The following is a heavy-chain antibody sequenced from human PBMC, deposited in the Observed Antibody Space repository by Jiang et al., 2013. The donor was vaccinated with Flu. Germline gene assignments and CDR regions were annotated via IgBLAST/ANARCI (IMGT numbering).Heavy chain of an antibody. J-gene: IGHJ3*02. V-gene: IGHV4-4*07. Sequence: GLVKPSETLSLTCAVSGGSISSYFWSWIRQPAGKGLEWLGRIYSSGSTNYNPSLKSRVTMSVDTSKNQFSLKLSSVTAADTAVYYCARGYYDSSGYYYVDAFDIWGQGTMVTVSS. CDR1: GGSISSYF. D-gene: IGHD3-22*01. CDR2: IYSSGST. CDR3: ARGYYDSSGYYYVDAFDI.